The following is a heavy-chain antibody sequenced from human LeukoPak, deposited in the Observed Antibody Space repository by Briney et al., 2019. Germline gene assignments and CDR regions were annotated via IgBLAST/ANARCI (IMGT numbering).Heavy chain of an antibody. CDR3: ARENRGYSYGAFDY. D-gene: IGHD5-18*01. Sequence: GGSLRLSCAASGFTFSSYAMHWVRQAPGKGLQWVAFIRYDGSNTYYADSVKGRFTISRDNAKNSLYLQMNSLRAEDTAVYYCARENRGYSYGAFDYWGQGTLVTVSS. J-gene: IGHJ4*02. CDR1: GFTFSSYA. V-gene: IGHV3-30*02. CDR2: IRYDGSNT.